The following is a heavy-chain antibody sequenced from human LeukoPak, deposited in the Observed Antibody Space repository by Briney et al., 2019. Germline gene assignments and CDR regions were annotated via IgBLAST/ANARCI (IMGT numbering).Heavy chain of an antibody. CDR3: AREGYPRAFDI. CDR2: IYYSGST. J-gene: IGHJ3*02. Sequence: SETLSLTCTVSGGSISNYYWSWIRQPPGKGLEWIGYIYYSGSTSYNPSLKSRVTISVDTSKNQFSLKLSSVTAADTAVYYCAREGYPRAFDIWGQGTMVTVSS. V-gene: IGHV4-59*12. D-gene: IGHD5-12*01. CDR1: GGSISNYY.